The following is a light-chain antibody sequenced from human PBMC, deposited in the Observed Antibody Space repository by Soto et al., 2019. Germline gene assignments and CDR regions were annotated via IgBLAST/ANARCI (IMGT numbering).Light chain of an antibody. J-gene: IGKJ1*01. CDR2: EAS. Sequence: DIQLTQSPSPLSASVGDRVTITCRASHDISTYLAWYQQKPGKAPRLMIYEASTWQSGVPARFSGSGSGTEFTLTISSLQPDDFATYYCQQYETYSGTFGPGTKVDIK. CDR3: QQYETYSGT. CDR1: HDISTY. V-gene: IGKV1-9*01.